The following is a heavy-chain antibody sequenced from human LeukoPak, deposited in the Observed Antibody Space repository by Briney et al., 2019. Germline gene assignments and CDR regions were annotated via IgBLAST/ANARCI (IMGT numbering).Heavy chain of an antibody. CDR1: GGSISSYY. CDR3: AGRLWRRDGYNLSAFDI. D-gene: IGHD5-24*01. J-gene: IGHJ3*02. V-gene: IGHV4-59*01. CDR2: IYYSGST. Sequence: SETLSLTCTVSGGSISSYYWDWIRQPPGKGLEWIGYIYYSGSTNYNPSLKSRVTISVDTSKNQFSLKLSSVTAADTAVYYCAGRLWRRDGYNLSAFDIWGQGTMVTVSS.